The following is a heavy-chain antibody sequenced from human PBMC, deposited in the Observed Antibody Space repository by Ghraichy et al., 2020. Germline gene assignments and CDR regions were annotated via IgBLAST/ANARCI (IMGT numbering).Heavy chain of an antibody. J-gene: IGHJ4*02. CDR3: ARRSGWHSRYSFDY. Sequence: SETLSLTCAVYGGSFSGYYWSWIRQPPGKGLEWIGEINHSGSTNYNPSLKSRVTISVDTSKNQFSLKLSSVTAADTAVYYCARRSGWHSRYSFDYWGQGTLVTVSS. CDR1: GGSFSGYY. V-gene: IGHV4-34*01. CDR2: INHSGST. D-gene: IGHD6-19*01.